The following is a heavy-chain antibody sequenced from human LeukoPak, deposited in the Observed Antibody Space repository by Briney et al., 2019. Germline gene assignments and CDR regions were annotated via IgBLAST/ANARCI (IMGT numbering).Heavy chain of an antibody. D-gene: IGHD3-22*01. J-gene: IGHJ6*03. CDR2: IYYSGST. CDR1: GGSISSYY. V-gene: IGHV4-59*08. CDR3: ARAPSDSSGCSSYYYYMDV. Sequence: SETLSLTCTVSGGSISSYYWSWIRQPPGKGLEWIGYIYYSGSTNYKSSLKSRVTISVDTSKNQFSLKLSSVTAADTAVYYCARAPSDSSGCSSYYYYMDVWGKGTTVTVSS.